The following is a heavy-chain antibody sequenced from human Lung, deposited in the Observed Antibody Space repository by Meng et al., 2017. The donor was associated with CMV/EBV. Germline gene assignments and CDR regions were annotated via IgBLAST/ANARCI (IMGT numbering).Heavy chain of an antibody. CDR1: YRFTNHW. Sequence: YRFTNHWIAWVRQMPGKGLEWMGVIYPGNSGTRYSPSFQGQVNISVDKSINTAYLQWSRLKASDNAMYYCARRLLSGSYFGAHWFDTWGQGTLVTVSS. J-gene: IGHJ5*02. D-gene: IGHD1-26*01. V-gene: IGHV5-51*01. CDR2: IYPGNSGT. CDR3: ARRLLSGSYFGAHWFDT.